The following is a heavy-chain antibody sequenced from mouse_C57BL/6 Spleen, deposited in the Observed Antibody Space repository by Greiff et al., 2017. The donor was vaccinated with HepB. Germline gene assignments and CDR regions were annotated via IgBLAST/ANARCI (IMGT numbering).Heavy chain of an antibody. CDR2: IYPGSGNT. D-gene: IGHD2-3*01. V-gene: IGHV1-76*01. J-gene: IGHJ3*01. Sequence: QVQLQQSGAELVRPGASVKLSCKASGYTFTDYYINWVKQRPGQGLEWIARIYPGSGNTYYNEKFKGKATLTAEKSSSTAYMQLSSLTSEDSAVYFCARERMGEAYWGQGTLVTVSA. CDR3: ARERMGEAY. CDR1: GYTFTDYY.